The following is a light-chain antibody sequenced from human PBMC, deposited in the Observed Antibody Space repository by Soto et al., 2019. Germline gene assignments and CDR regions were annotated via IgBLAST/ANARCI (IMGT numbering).Light chain of an antibody. J-gene: IGLJ3*02. V-gene: IGLV1-40*01. CDR1: SSNMGAGFN. CDR3: QSFWM. CDR2: DND. Sequence: QSVLTQPPSVSGAPGQRVTISCTGSSSNMGAGFNVHWYQYIPGTAPRLLIYDNDNRPSGVPDRFSGSKSDTSASLAISGLQAEDEADYYCQSFWMFGGGTQLTVL.